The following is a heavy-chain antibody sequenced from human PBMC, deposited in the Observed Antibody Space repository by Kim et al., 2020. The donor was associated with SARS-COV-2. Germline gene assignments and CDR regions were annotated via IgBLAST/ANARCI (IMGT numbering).Heavy chain of an antibody. CDR3: ARELVWFGGNFYY. D-gene: IGHD3-10*01. Sequence: GGSLRLSCVASGFTFKFYAMTWVRQAPGKGLEWVSTINGRGTDTDYADSVKGRFSISRDNSKNTVYLQMNRLKTEDTAIYYCARELVWFGGNFYYWGQGTLVTVSS. CDR1: GFTFKFYA. CDR2: INGRGTDT. V-gene: IGHV3-23*01. J-gene: IGHJ4*02.